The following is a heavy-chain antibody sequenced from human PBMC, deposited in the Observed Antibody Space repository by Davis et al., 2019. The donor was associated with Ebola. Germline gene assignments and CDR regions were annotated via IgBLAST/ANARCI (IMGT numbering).Heavy chain of an antibody. Sequence: SETLSLTCAVYGGSFSGYYWSWIRQPPGKGLEWIGYIYHSGSTYYNPSLKSRVTISVDTSKNQFSLKLSSVTAADTAVYYCARVYYDFWSGYYTGTWFDPWGQGTLVTVSS. CDR3: ARVYYDFWSGYYTGTWFDP. CDR1: GGSFSGYY. V-gene: IGHV4-34*01. J-gene: IGHJ5*02. D-gene: IGHD3-3*01. CDR2: IYHSGST.